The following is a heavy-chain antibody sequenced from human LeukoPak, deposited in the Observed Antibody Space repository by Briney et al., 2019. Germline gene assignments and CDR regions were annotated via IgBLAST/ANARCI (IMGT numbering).Heavy chain of an antibody. CDR3: ARRRAPTYYFDY. Sequence: PSETLSLTCTVSGGSISGYYWSWIRQPPGKGLEWIGSIYHSGSTYYNPSLKSRVTISVDTSKNQFSLKLSSVTAADTAVYYCARRRAPTYYFDYWGQGTLVTVSS. CDR2: IYHSGST. CDR1: GGSISGYY. V-gene: IGHV4-38-2*02. J-gene: IGHJ4*02.